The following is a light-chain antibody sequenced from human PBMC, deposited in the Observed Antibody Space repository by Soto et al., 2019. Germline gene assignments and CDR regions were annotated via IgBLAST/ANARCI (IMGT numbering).Light chain of an antibody. CDR1: SSDVGAYTY. CDR2: EVI. Sequence: HSALAPPPPASRSPGQSVTISCTGTSSDVGAYTYVSRYQQKPGKAPKLMIYEVIKRPSGVPDRFSGSKSGNAASLTISGLQAEDEADYYCSSYAGNNNFVFGTGTKVTVL. CDR3: SSYAGNNNFV. J-gene: IGLJ1*01. V-gene: IGLV2-8*01.